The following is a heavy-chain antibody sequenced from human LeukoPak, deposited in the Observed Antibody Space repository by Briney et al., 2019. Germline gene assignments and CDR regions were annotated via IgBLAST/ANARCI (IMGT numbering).Heavy chain of an antibody. D-gene: IGHD2-2*01. CDR1: GGTFSSYA. J-gene: IGHJ5*02. V-gene: IGHV1-69*05. CDR3: AREGTKAGYCSSTSCSNWFDP. CDR2: IILIFGTA. Sequence: AASVKVSCKASGGTFSSYAISWVRQAPGQGLEWMGRIILIFGTANYAQKFQGRVTITTDESTSTAYMELSSLRSEDTAVYYCAREGTKAGYCSSTSCSNWFDPWGQGTLVTVSS.